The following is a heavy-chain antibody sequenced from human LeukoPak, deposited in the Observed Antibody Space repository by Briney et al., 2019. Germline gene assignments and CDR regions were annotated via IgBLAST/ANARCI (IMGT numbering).Heavy chain of an antibody. CDR3: ARRRYYYDSSGYYYQP. D-gene: IGHD3-22*01. CDR2: IYYSGST. Sequence: SETVSLTCTVSGASISSYYWSWIRQPPGKGLEGIGYIYYSGSTNYNPSLKSRVTISVDTSKNQFSLRLSSVTAADTAVYYCARRRYYYDSSGYYYQPWGQGTLVTVSS. CDR1: GASISSYY. J-gene: IGHJ5*02. V-gene: IGHV4-59*01.